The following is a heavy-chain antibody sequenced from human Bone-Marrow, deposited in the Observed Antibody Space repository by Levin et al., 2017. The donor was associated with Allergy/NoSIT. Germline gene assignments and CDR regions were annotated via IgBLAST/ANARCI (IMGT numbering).Heavy chain of an antibody. D-gene: IGHD2-21*01. CDR3: ARVGRPGDIVVPSYGMDV. Sequence: GESLKISCAASGFSFSSYAMHWVRQAPGKGLEWVALISNDGNYKYHADSVKGRFTISRDNFKNTMYLQVNSLRTEDTALYYCARVGRPGDIVVPSYGMDVWGQGTTVTVSS. CDR1: GFSFSSYA. V-gene: IGHV3-30*04. J-gene: IGHJ6*02. CDR2: ISNDGNYK.